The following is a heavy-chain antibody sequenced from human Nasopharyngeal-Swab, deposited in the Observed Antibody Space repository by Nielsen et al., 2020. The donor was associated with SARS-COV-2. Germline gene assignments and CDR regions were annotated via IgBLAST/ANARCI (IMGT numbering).Heavy chain of an antibody. CDR3: ARQGTRCSGGSCYWDAFDI. Sequence: RQAPGKGLEWIGSIYYSGSTYYNPSLKSRATISVDTSKNQFSLKLSSVTAADTAVYYCARQGTRCSGGSCYWDAFDIWGQGTMVTVSS. CDR2: IYYSGST. J-gene: IGHJ3*02. D-gene: IGHD2-15*01. V-gene: IGHV4-39*01.